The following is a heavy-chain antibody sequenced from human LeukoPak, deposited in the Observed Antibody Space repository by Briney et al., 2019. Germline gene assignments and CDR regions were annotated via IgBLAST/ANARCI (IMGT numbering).Heavy chain of an antibody. CDR1: GFSLSTSGVG. CDR2: IYWDDDK. Sequence: SGPTLVKPTQTLTLTWTLSGFSLSTSGVGVGWIRQPPGKALEWLAVIYWDDDKRYSPSLNSRLTITKDTSKNQVVLTMTNMDPVDTATYYGAHTISRLCFGELDYWGQGTLVTVSS. D-gene: IGHD3-10*01. V-gene: IGHV2-5*02. CDR3: AHTISRLCFGELDY. J-gene: IGHJ4*02.